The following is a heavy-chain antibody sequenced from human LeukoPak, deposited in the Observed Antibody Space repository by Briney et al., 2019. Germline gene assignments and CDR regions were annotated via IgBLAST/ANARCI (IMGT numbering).Heavy chain of an antibody. J-gene: IGHJ4*02. V-gene: IGHV3-23*01. CDR2: ISGSGGST. D-gene: IGHD6-13*01. Sequence: PGGSLRHSCAASGLTFSSYAMSWVRQAPGKGLQWVSAISGSGGSTYYADSVKGRFTISRDNSKNTLYLQMNSLRAEDTAVYYCAKLGRYSSSHTYLDYLGQGTLVTVSS. CDR1: GLTFSSYA. CDR3: AKLGRYSSSHTYLDY.